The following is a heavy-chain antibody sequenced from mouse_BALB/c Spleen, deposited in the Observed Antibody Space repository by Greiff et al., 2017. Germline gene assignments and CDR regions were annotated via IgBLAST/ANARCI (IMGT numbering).Heavy chain of an antibody. Sequence: VQLQQSGPSLVKPSQTLSLTCSVTGDSITSGYWNWIRKFPGNKLEYMGYISYSGSTYYNPSLKSRISITRDTSKNQYYLQLNSVTTEDTATYYCARGDYYGSSYYAMDYWGQGTSVTVSS. D-gene: IGHD1-1*01. CDR1: GDSITSGY. V-gene: IGHV3-8*02. CDR2: ISYSGST. J-gene: IGHJ4*01. CDR3: ARGDYYGSSYYAMDY.